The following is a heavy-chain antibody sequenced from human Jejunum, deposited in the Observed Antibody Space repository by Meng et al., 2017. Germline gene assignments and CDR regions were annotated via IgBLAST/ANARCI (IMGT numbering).Heavy chain of an antibody. V-gene: IGHV1-2*02. J-gene: IGHJ2*01. CDR3: ARSGVDWFMDL. CDR2: INPNSGGT. CDR1: GYIFTIYY. D-gene: IGHD7-27*01. Sequence: ASLKVSCKASGYIFTIYYIHWVRQAPGRGLEWMGWINPNSGGTQYSQNFQGRVTMTRDTSVSTAYMELSSLGSDDTAVDYCARSGVDWFMDLWGHGTLVTVSS.